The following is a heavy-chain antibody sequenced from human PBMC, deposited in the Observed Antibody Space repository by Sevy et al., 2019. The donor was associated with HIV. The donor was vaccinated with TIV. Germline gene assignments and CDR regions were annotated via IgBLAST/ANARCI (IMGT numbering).Heavy chain of an antibody. D-gene: IGHD2-15*01. CDR2: NSASNGNT. CDR1: GYTFTNYG. Sequence: ASVKVSCKASGYTFTNYGISWVRQAPGQGLEWMGWNSASNGNTNYAKSLQGRVTMTTDTSTNTAYMELRSLRSDDTAVYFCAKDRGYCSVGNCYSDSWGQGTLVTVSS. CDR3: AKDRGYCSVGNCYSDS. V-gene: IGHV1-18*04. J-gene: IGHJ4*02.